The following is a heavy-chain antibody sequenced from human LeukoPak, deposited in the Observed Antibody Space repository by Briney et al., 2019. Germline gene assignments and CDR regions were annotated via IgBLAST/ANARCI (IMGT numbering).Heavy chain of an antibody. J-gene: IGHJ4*02. CDR1: GFTFSSYS. V-gene: IGHV3-21*01. CDR2: ISSSSSYI. D-gene: IGHD3-10*01. CDR3: ARDDLYYYGSGSYYQPDY. Sequence: PGGSLRLSCAASGFTFSSYSMNWVRQAPGKGLEWVSYISSSSSYIYYADSVKGRFTISRDNAKNSLYLQMNSLRAEETAVYYCARDDLYYYGSGSYYQPDYWGQGTLVTVSS.